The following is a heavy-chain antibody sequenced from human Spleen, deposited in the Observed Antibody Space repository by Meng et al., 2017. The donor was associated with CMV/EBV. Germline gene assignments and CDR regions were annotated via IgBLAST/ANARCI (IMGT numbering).Heavy chain of an antibody. CDR1: GDSVSSNSAA. CDR2: TYYRSKWYN. Sequence: LRLSCAISGDSVSSNSAAWNWIRQSPSRGLEWLGRTYYRSKWYNDYAVSVKSRITINPDTSKNQFSLKLNSVTPENTAVYYCARDPYYYDSSGYPYYYYGMDVWGQGTTVTVSS. J-gene: IGHJ6*02. CDR3: ARDPYYYDSSGYPYYYYGMDV. D-gene: IGHD3-22*01. V-gene: IGHV6-1*01.